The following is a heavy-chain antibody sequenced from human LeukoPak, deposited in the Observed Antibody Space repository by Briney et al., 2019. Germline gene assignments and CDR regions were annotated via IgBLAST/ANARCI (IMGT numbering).Heavy chain of an antibody. J-gene: IGHJ4*02. CDR1: GGSISSYY. D-gene: IGHD6-6*01. CDR2: IYYSGST. Sequence: SETLSLTCTVSGGSISSYYWSWIRQPPGKGLEWIGYIYYSGSTNCNPSLKSRVTISVDTSKNQFSLKLSSVTAADTAVYYCARENAGVSSVFDYWGQGTLVTVSS. CDR3: ARENAGVSSVFDY. V-gene: IGHV4-59*01.